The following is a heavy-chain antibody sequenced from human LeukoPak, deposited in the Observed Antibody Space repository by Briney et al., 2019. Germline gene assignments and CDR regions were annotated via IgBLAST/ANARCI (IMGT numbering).Heavy chain of an antibody. D-gene: IGHD6-19*01. Sequence: PGGSLRLSCAASGFTISSYAMSWVRQAPGKGLEWVSAISGSGGSTYYADSVKGRFTISRDNSKNTLYLQMNSLRAEDTAVYYCAKDVAVAGTGPYYYYYGMDVWGQGTTVTVSS. V-gene: IGHV3-23*01. CDR2: ISGSGGST. CDR1: GFTISSYA. CDR3: AKDVAVAGTGPYYYYYGMDV. J-gene: IGHJ6*02.